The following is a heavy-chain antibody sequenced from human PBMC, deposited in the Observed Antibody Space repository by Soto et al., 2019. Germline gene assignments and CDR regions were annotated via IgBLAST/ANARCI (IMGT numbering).Heavy chain of an antibody. CDR3: ARLDGYIYTFDY. Sequence: GESLKISCNGSGYSFTSYWSCWVRQMPWKVLEWMGIIYPGDSDTRYSPSFQGQVTISADKSISTAYLQWSSLKASDTAMYYCARLDGYIYTFDYWGQGTLVTVYS. J-gene: IGHJ4*02. CDR2: IYPGDSDT. V-gene: IGHV5-51*01. D-gene: IGHD5-12*01. CDR1: GYSFTSYW.